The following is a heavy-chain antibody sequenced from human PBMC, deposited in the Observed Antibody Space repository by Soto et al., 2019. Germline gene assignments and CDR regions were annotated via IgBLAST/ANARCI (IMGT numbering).Heavy chain of an antibody. J-gene: IGHJ4*02. D-gene: IGHD4-17*01. V-gene: IGHV1-69*06. CDR3: ETAPLDYGGSFDY. Sequence: SVKVSCKASGGTFSSYAISWVRQAPGQGLEWMGGIIPIFGTANYAQKFQGRATITADKSTSTAYMELSSLRSEDTAVYYCETAPLDYGGSFDYSGPGTLVTVSS. CDR1: GGTFSSYA. CDR2: IIPIFGTA.